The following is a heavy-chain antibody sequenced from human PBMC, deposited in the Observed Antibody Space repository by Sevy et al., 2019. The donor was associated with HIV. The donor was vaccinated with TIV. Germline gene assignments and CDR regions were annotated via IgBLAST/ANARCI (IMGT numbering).Heavy chain of an antibody. D-gene: IGHD2-21*01. Sequence: GGSLRLSCAASGFTFSSYWMSWVRQAPGKGLEWVANIKQDGSEKYYVDSVKGRFTISRDNAKNSLHLQMNSLRAEDTAVYYCARDRKAYWSLYYYYGMDVWGQGTTVTVSS. CDR2: IKQDGSEK. V-gene: IGHV3-7*01. CDR3: ARDRKAYWSLYYYYGMDV. J-gene: IGHJ6*02. CDR1: GFTFSSYW.